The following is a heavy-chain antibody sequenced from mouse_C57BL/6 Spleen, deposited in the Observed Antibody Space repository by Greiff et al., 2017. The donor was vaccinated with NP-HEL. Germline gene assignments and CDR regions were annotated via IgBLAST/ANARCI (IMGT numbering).Heavy chain of an antibody. J-gene: IGHJ4*01. CDR2: ISDGGSYT. CDR1: GFTFSSYA. CDR3: ARDITTGVAEDYYAMDY. Sequence: EVMLVESGGGLVKPGGSLKLSCAASGFTFSSYAMSWVRQTPEKRLEWVATISDGGSYTYYPDNVKGRFTISRDNAKNNLYLQMSHLKSEDTAMYYCARDITTGVAEDYYAMDYWGQGTSVTVSS. D-gene: IGHD1-1*01. V-gene: IGHV5-4*01.